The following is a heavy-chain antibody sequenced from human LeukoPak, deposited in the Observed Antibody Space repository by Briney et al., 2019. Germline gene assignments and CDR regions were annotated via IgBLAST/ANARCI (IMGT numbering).Heavy chain of an antibody. D-gene: IGHD6-6*01. V-gene: IGHV3-23*01. CDR2: IGDSGGST. J-gene: IGHJ2*01. CDR3: AKGGIMQSSSPGLQYFDL. CDR1: GFTFSSYA. Sequence: PGGSPRLSCAASGFTFSSYAMSWVRQAPGKGLEWVSVIGDSGGSTYYADSVKGRFTISRDNSKNTLYLQMSSLRAEDTAVYYCAKGGIMQSSSPGLQYFDLWGRGTLVSVSS.